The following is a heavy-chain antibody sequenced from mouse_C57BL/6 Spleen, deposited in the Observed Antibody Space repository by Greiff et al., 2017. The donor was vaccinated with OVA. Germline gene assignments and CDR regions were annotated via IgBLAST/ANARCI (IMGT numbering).Heavy chain of an antibody. J-gene: IGHJ4*01. V-gene: IGHV1-77*01. CDR2: IGPGSGST. Sequence: VQLQQSGAELVKPGASVKISCKASGYTFTDYYINWVKQRPGQDLEWIGKIGPGSGSTYYNEKFKGKATLTADKSSSTAYMQLSSLTSEDSAVYFCARRYGNYGSYAMDYWGQGTSVTVSS. CDR1: GYTFTDYY. D-gene: IGHD2-10*02. CDR3: ARRYGNYGSYAMDY.